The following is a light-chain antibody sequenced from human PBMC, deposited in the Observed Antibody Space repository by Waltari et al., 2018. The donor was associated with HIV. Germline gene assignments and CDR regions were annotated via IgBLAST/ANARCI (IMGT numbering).Light chain of an antibody. Sequence: QSALTQPPSASGSLGQSVTISCTGSSSDVGRYDYVSWYQQHPDKAPKLLIFEVNKRPSGVPDRFSGSKSGNTASLTVSGLQAEDEAEYSCSSYAGINPVIFGGGTTLTVL. CDR3: SSYAGINPVI. CDR1: SSDVGRYDY. V-gene: IGLV2-8*01. CDR2: EVN. J-gene: IGLJ2*01.